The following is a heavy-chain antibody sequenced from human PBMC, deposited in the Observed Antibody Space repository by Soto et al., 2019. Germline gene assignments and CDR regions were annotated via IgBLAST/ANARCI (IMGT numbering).Heavy chain of an antibody. CDR1: GGSIRSGGYS. CDR2: LYHSGST. CDR3: ARGFARGTFNWFDP. Sequence: QLQLQESGSGLVKPSQTLSLTCAVSGGSIRSGGYSWSWIRQPPGKGLEWIGYLYHSGSTYYNPSLKSRVTISVDRSKNQFSLKLSSVTAADTAVYYCARGFARGTFNWFDPWGQGTLVTVSS. D-gene: IGHD3-16*01. V-gene: IGHV4-30-2*01. J-gene: IGHJ5*02.